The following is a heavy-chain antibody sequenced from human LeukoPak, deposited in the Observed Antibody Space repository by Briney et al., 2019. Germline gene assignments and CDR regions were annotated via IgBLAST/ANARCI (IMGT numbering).Heavy chain of an antibody. Sequence: EASVKVSCKASGYTFTSYAMHWVRQAPGQRLEWMGWINAGNGNTKYSQKFQGRVTITRDTSASTAYMELSSLRSEDTAVYCCARVGIRVTTLDYWGQGTLVTVSS. D-gene: IGHD4-17*01. CDR2: INAGNGNT. CDR1: GYTFTSYA. J-gene: IGHJ4*02. V-gene: IGHV1-3*01. CDR3: ARVGIRVTTLDY.